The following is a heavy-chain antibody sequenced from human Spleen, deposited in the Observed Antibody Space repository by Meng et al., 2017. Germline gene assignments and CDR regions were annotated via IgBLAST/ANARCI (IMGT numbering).Heavy chain of an antibody. V-gene: IGHV3-21*01. Sequence: GGSLRLSCAASGFTFSRYWMNWVRQAPGKGLEWVSSISSSSYIYYADSVKGRFTISRDNAKNSLYLQMNSLRAEDTAVYYCARAPYSSGWYDYWGQGTLVTVSS. J-gene: IGHJ4*02. D-gene: IGHD6-19*01. CDR2: ISSSSYI. CDR3: ARAPYSSGWYDY. CDR1: GFTFSRYW.